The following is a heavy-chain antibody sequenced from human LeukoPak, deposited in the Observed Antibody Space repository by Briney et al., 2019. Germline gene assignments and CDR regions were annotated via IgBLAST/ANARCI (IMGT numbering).Heavy chain of an antibody. D-gene: IGHD3-10*01. Sequence: ETSQTLSLTCTVSGGSISSGSYYWSWIRQPPGKGLEWIGYIYYSGSTNYNPSLKSRVTISVDTSKNQFSLKLSSVTAADTAVYYCARGRSSMVRGYYYYYMDVWGKGTTVTISS. CDR3: ARGRSSMVRGYYYYYMDV. V-gene: IGHV4-61*01. CDR1: GGSISSGSYY. CDR2: IYYSGST. J-gene: IGHJ6*03.